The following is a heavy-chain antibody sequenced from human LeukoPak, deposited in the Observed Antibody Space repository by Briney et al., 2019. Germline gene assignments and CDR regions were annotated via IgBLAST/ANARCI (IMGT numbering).Heavy chain of an antibody. D-gene: IGHD3-16*01. CDR2: INPNTGTT. CDR3: AKPLGGDRAAIGTSDAFQF. J-gene: IGHJ3*01. CDR1: GYTFTGYY. Sequence: VASVKVSCKTSGYTFTGYYIHWVRQAAGHGLEWVGWINPNTGTTNYAPRFQGRVTMTTDTSVTTAYLELKRLTPDDTAVYYCAKPLGGDRAAIGTSDAFQFWGQGTIITVSS. V-gene: IGHV1-2*07.